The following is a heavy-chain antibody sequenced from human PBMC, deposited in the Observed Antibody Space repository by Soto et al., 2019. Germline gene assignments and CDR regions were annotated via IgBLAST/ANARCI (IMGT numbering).Heavy chain of an antibody. Sequence: QVQLVESGGGVVQPGRSLRLSCAASGFTFNSYGMHWVRQGPGNGLEWVAFISYDSTKTYYADSVKCRITISRDSSNSTMYVQMHSMTGEDSAVYYWARTRRAGSDFHYSAWAVWGQGSTVTVSS. CDR2: ISYDSTKT. D-gene: IGHD4-17*01. CDR1: GFTFNSYG. CDR3: ARTRRAGSDFHYSAWAV. J-gene: IGHJ6*02. V-gene: IGHV3-30*03.